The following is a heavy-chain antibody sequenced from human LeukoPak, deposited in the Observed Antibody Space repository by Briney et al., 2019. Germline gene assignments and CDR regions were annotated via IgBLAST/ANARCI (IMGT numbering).Heavy chain of an antibody. CDR1: GFTFSSYW. CDR2: INSDGSST. D-gene: IGHD6-13*01. J-gene: IGHJ4*02. CDR3: ARVWGDSSTWFFDY. Sequence: QPGGSLRLSCAASGFTFSSYWMHWVRQAPGKGLVWVSRINSDGSSTTYADSVKGRFTISRNNAKNTLCLQMNSLRAEDTAVYYCARVWGDSSTWFFDYWGQGTLVTVSS. V-gene: IGHV3-74*01.